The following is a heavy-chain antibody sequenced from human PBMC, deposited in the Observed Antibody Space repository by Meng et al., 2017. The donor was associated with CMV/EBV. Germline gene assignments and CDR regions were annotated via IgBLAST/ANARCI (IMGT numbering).Heavy chain of an antibody. Sequence: SVKVSCKASGGTLSSYAISWVRQAPGQGLEWMEGIIPIYGTANYAQKFQGRVTITTDESTSTAYMELGSLRSEDTAVYYCARGQDSSSSDYYYYAMDVWGQGTTVTVSS. D-gene: IGHD6-6*01. CDR1: GGTLSSYA. J-gene: IGHJ6*02. V-gene: IGHV1-69*05. CDR2: IIPIYGTA. CDR3: ARGQDSSSSDYYYYAMDV.